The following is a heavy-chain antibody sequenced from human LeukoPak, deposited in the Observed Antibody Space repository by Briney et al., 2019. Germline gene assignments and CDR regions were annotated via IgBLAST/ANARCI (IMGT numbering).Heavy chain of an antibody. J-gene: IGHJ4*02. CDR3: ARGRSLRFLEWFAVNGGGHDPKSRYFDY. CDR1: GGSFSGYY. CDR2: MNHSGSA. V-gene: IGHV4-34*01. D-gene: IGHD3-3*01. Sequence: SETLSLTCAVYGGSFSGYYWTWIRQPPGKGLEWIGEMNHSGSANYNPSLKSRVTIPVDTSKDQFSLKLSSVTAADTAVYYCARGRSLRFLEWFAVNGGGHDPKSRYFDYWGQGTLVTVSS.